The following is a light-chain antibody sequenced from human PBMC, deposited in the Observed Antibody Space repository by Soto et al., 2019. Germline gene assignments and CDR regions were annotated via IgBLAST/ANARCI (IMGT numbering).Light chain of an antibody. J-gene: IGLJ1*01. CDR1: TIGRKS. Sequence: SYELTQPPSVSLAPGETASIACGGDTIGRKSVQWYQQTPGQAPVVVMYYDRDRPTGIPERFSGSNSGNTATLTISWVEAGDEADYYCQVYDSSSDHFVFGTGTKVTVL. CDR3: QVYDSSSDHFV. V-gene: IGLV3-21*04. CDR2: YDR.